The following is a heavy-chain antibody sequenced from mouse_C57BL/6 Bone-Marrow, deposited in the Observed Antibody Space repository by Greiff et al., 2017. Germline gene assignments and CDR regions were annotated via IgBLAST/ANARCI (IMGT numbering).Heavy chain of an antibody. CDR1: GYTFTNYW. CDR3: ARGDYSRYFDV. D-gene: IGHD1-1*01. V-gene: IGHV1-63*01. Sequence: VMLVESGAELVRPGTSVKMSCKASGYTFTNYWIGWAKRRPGHGLEWIGDIYPGGGYTNYNEKFKGKATLTADKSSSTAYMQFSSLTAEDSAIYYCARGDYSRYFDVWGTGTRVTVSA. J-gene: IGHJ1*03. CDR2: IYPGGGYT.